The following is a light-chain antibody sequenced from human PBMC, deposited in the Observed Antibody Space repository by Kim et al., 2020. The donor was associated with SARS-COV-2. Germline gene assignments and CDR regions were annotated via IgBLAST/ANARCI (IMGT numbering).Light chain of an antibody. CDR1: QSVLYISKNKNY. V-gene: IGKV4-1*01. CDR2: WAS. Sequence: RATINRKSSQSVLYISKNKNYLAWYQQKPGQPPKLLIYWASTRESGVPDRFGGSGSGTDFTLTISSLQAEDVAVYYCQQYYSTPYSFGQGTKLEI. CDR3: QQYYSTPYS. J-gene: IGKJ2*03.